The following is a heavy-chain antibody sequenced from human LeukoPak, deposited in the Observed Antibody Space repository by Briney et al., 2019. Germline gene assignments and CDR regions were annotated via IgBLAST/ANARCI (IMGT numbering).Heavy chain of an antibody. J-gene: IGHJ4*02. CDR2: ISYDGSNK. CDR3: ARCGYYYGSGSYYNYFDY. CDR1: GFTFSSYA. D-gene: IGHD3-10*01. Sequence: PGGSLRLSCAASGFTFSSYAMHWVRQAPGKGLEWVAVISYDGSNKYYADSVKGRFTISSDNSKNTLYLQMNSLRAEDTAVYYCARCGYYYGSGSYYNYFDYWGQGTLVTVSS. V-gene: IGHV3-30*04.